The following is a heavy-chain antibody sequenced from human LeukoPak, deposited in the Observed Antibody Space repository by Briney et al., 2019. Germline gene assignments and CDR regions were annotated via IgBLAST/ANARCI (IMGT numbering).Heavy chain of an antibody. J-gene: IGHJ3*02. V-gene: IGHV3-74*01. CDR3: AKDYYGSGSYSRFAFDI. Sequence: GGSLRLSCAASGFTFSSYWMHWVRQAPGKGLVWVSRINSDGSSTSYADSVKGRFTISRDNAKNSLYLQMNSLRAEDTALYYCAKDYYGSGSYSRFAFDIWGQGTMVTVSS. D-gene: IGHD3-10*01. CDR2: INSDGSST. CDR1: GFTFSSYW.